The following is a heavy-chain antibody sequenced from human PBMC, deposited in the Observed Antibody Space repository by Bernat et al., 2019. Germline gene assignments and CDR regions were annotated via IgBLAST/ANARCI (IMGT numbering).Heavy chain of an antibody. D-gene: IGHD2-15*01. CDR1: GFTFNTSW. CDR2: IKSETDGGST. Sequence: EVQLVESGGGLVKPGGSLRLSCAASGFTFNTSWLSWVRQAPGKGLEWVGHIKSETDGGSTDYAAPVQGKFTIYRDDSKHTLYLQMNSLTNEDAAVYYCVYWVAYWGQGTLVTVSS. J-gene: IGHJ4*02. V-gene: IGHV3-15*01. CDR3: VYWVAY.